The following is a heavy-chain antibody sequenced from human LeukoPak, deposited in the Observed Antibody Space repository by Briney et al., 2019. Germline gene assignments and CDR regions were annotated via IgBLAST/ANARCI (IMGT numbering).Heavy chain of an antibody. D-gene: IGHD6-19*01. Sequence: GGSLRLSCAASGFTFSSYSMNWVRQAPGKGLEWVSSISSSSSYIYYADSVKGRFTISRDNAKNSLYLQMNSLRDEDTAVYYCARDPYSSGWDPYSYFDYWGQGTLVTVSS. CDR3: ARDPYSSGWDPYSYFDY. J-gene: IGHJ4*02. CDR1: GFTFSSYS. V-gene: IGHV3-21*01. CDR2: ISSSSSYI.